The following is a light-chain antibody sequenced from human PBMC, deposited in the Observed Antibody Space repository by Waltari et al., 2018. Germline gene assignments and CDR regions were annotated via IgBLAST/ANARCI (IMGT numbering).Light chain of an antibody. V-gene: IGLV2-8*01. CDR2: EVS. CDR3: SSYAGSSNLV. CDR1: SNDVGGYNY. J-gene: IGLJ2*01. Sequence: QSALTQPPSASGSPGQSVTISCTGTSNDVGGYNYVSWYQQQPGKAPKLITHEVSKRPSGVPDRFSGSKSANTASLTVSGLQADDEADYYCSSYAGSSNLVFGGGTKLTVL.